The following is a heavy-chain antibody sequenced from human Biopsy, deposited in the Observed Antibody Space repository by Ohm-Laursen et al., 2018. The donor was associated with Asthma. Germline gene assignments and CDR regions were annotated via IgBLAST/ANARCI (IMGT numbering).Heavy chain of an antibody. CDR2: LFHSGTT. D-gene: IGHD3-9*01. J-gene: IGHJ6*02. Sequence: SETLSLTCAVSGASINSGGYSWDWSRQPPGKGLELVAHLFHSGTTYYNPSLKSPGTISVDRSQRQFSLKVNSVTAADTAVYYCARMNTLIQAANYFSYAMDVWGQGTTVTVSS. CDR1: GASINSGGYS. CDR3: ARMNTLIQAANYFSYAMDV. V-gene: IGHV4-30-2*01.